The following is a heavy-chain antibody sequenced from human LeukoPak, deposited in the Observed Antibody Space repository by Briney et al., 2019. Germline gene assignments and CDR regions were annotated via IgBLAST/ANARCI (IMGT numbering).Heavy chain of an antibody. V-gene: IGHV3-66*01. J-gene: IGHJ4*02. CDR2: IYSGGST. CDR1: GFTVSSNY. Sequence: GGSLRLSCAVSGFTVSSNYMSWVRQAPGKGLEWVSVIYSGGSTYYADSVKGRFTISRDNSKNTLYLQMNSLRAEDTAVYYCARDHPDIVVVPAATCWGQGTLVTVSS. CDR3: ARDHPDIVVVPAATC. D-gene: IGHD2-2*01.